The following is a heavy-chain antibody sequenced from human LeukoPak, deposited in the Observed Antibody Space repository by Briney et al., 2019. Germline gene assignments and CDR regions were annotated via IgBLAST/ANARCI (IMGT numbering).Heavy chain of an antibody. J-gene: IGHJ4*02. CDR1: GFTFSSYA. Sequence: PGGSLRLSCAASGFTFSSYAMNWVRQAPAKGLEWVSTITNSGVNTYYADSVKGRFTISRDNSKNNLHLQMNTLRAEDTAVYYCASDRDAVAVPGLIGFGYWGRGTLVTVSS. CDR3: ASDRDAVAVPGLIGFGY. D-gene: IGHD6-19*01. CDR2: ITNSGVNT. V-gene: IGHV3-23*01.